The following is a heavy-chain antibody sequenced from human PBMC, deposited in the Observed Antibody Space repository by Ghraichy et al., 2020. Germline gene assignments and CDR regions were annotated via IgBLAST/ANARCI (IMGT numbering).Heavy chain of an antibody. V-gene: IGHV3-33*01. CDR3: ARAAYSSGWYSPYYYGMDV. D-gene: IGHD6-19*01. J-gene: IGHJ6*02. CDR1: GFNFSSFG. Sequence: GGSLRLSCAASGFNFSSFGLHWVRQSPGKGLEWLAHLYYDGSNEFYGDSVKGRVTISRDNSRNTLYLRIHSLRVEDTAVYYCARAAYSSGWYSPYYYGMDVWGQGTTVIVSS. CDR2: LYYDGSNE.